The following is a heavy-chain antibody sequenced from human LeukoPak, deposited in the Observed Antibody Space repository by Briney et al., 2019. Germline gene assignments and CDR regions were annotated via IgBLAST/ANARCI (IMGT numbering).Heavy chain of an antibody. CDR1: GYTFTSYA. CDR3: ARESGYSSSSEY. J-gene: IGHJ4*02. CDR2: INAGNGNT. Sequence: ASVKVSCKASGYTFTSYAMHWVRQAPGQRLGWMGWINAGNGNTKYSQKFQGRVTITRDTSASAAYMELNSLRSEDTAVYYCARESGYSSSSEYWGQGTLVTVSS. V-gene: IGHV1-3*01. D-gene: IGHD6-6*01.